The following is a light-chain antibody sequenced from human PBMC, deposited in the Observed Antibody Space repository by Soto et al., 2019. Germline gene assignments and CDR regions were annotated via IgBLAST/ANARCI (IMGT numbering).Light chain of an antibody. CDR2: GAS. CDR1: QSVSSNY. V-gene: IGKV3-20*01. Sequence: EIVLTQSPGTLSLSPGERATLSCRASQSVSSNYFAWYQQKPGQSPRLLIYGASSRATGIADRFSGSGSGTDFTLTISRLEPEDFAVYYCLQYGSSPKYTFGEGTKLEIK. J-gene: IGKJ2*01. CDR3: LQYGSSPKYT.